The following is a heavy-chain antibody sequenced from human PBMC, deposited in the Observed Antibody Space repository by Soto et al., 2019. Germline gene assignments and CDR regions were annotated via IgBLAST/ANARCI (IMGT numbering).Heavy chain of an antibody. J-gene: IGHJ3*02. CDR2: IYYSGST. CDR3: ARVVPAASDAFDI. Sequence: SETLSLTCAVSGYSISSGYYWGWIRQPPGKGLEWIGYIYYSGSTYYNPSLKSRVTISVDTSKNQFSLKLSSVTAADTAVYYCARVVPAASDAFDIWGQGTMVTVSS. V-gene: IGHV4-30-4*01. CDR1: GYSISSGYY. D-gene: IGHD2-2*01.